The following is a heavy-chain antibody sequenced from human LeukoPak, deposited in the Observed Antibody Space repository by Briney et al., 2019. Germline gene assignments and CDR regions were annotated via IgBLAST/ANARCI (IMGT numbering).Heavy chain of an antibody. CDR2: ISTNSGSM. J-gene: IGHJ3*02. Sequence: GGSLRLSCAASGFTFDDYAMHWVRQAPGKGLEWVSSISTNSGSMDYADSMKGRFVISRDNAKNSLYLQMNSLRPEDTALYYSAKTTGTNDAFDIWGQGTMVTVSS. V-gene: IGHV3-9*01. D-gene: IGHD1-1*01. CDR3: AKTTGTNDAFDI. CDR1: GFTFDDYA.